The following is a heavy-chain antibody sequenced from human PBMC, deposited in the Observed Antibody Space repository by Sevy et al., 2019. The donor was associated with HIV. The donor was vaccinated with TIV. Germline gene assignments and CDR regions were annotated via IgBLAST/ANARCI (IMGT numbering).Heavy chain of an antibody. J-gene: IGHJ4*02. D-gene: IGHD3-22*01. CDR2: ISGGGDGT. V-gene: IGHV3-23*01. CDR1: GFTFNINA. CDR3: AKRPYYYYNSDGHLVSSTDEADY. Sequence: EGSLRLSCAASGFTFNINAMSWVRQAPGKELEWLSAISGGGDGTYYADSVKGRFTISGDNSRNTLYLQMNSLRAEDTAVYYCAKRPYYYYNSDGHLVSSTDEADYWGQGTLVTVSS.